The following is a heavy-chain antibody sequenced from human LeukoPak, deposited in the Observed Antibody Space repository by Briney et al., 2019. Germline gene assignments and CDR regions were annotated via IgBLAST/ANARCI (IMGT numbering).Heavy chain of an antibody. CDR3: ARGVPATADPVYYYYYYMDV. CDR1: GGTFSSYA. J-gene: IGHJ6*03. Sequence: GASVKVSCKASGGTFSSYAISWVRQAPGQGLEWMGGIIPIFGTANYAQKFQGRVTITTDESTSTAYMELSSPRSEDTAVYYCARGVPATADPVYYYYYYMDVWGKGTTVTVSS. CDR2: IIPIFGTA. V-gene: IGHV1-69*05. D-gene: IGHD2-2*01.